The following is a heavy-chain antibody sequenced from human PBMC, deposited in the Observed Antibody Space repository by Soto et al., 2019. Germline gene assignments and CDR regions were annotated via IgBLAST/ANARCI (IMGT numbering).Heavy chain of an antibody. CDR3: ATTRGIAVGGSFDH. CDR1: GASINSRSSY. D-gene: IGHD6-13*01. J-gene: IGHJ5*02. Sequence: PSESLSLTGLVSGASINSRSSYWGWILQPPGKGLEWVGTFYSGSTYNNPSPRSRVTISVDTSKNQFSLKLSSVAAEDTAIYYCATTRGIAVGGSFDHWGQGTLVTVSS. V-gene: IGHV4-39*01. CDR2: FYSGST.